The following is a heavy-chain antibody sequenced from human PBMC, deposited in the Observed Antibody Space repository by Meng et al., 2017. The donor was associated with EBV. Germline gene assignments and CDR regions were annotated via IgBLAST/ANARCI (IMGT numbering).Heavy chain of an antibody. J-gene: IGHJ4*02. V-gene: IGHV7-4-1*02. CDR3: ARGVEENGSHYPFDS. CDR1: GYTFRNYA. Sequence: VQLVQSGFEGKRPGASVKVSCKASGYTFRNYAINWMRQVPGQGLEWMGWINTYSGKATFAQGFTGRFVFSLDTPVTTAHLQISGLKTEDSAVYYCARGVEENGSHYPFDSWGQGTLVTVSS. D-gene: IGHD1-1*01. CDR2: INTYSGKA.